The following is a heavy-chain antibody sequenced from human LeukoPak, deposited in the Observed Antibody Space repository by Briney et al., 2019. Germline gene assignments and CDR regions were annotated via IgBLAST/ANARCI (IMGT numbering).Heavy chain of an antibody. V-gene: IGHV4-39*07. CDR2: IYYSGST. J-gene: IGHJ6*02. Sequence: SETLSLTCTVPGGSISGSSYYWGWIRQPPGKGLEWIGSIYYSGSTYYNPSLKSRVTISVDTSKNLFSLKVSSVTAADTAVYYCARGRSNYYGMDVWGQGTTVTVSS. CDR1: GGSISGSSYY. D-gene: IGHD1-26*01. CDR3: ARGRSNYYGMDV.